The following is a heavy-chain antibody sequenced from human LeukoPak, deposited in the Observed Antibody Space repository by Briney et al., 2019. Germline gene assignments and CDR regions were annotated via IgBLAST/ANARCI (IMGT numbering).Heavy chain of an antibody. CDR1: GYTLTELS. CDR3: ARAGSRWGYSSNWFDP. D-gene: IGHD6-13*01. V-gene: IGHV1-69*13. J-gene: IGHJ5*02. Sequence: GASVKVSCKVSGYTLTELSMHWVRQAPGKGLEWMGGIIPIFGTANYAQKFQGRVTITADESTSTAYMELSSLRSEDTAVYYCARAGSRWGYSSNWFDPWGQGTLVTVSS. CDR2: IIPIFGTA.